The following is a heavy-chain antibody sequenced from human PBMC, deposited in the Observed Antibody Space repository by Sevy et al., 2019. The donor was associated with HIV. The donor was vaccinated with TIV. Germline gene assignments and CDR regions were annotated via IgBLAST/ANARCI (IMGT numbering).Heavy chain of an antibody. V-gene: IGHV3-21*01. CDR3: ARDLVIPATTDYFYYGMDV. Sequence: GGSLRLSCAASGFTIRTYNMNWVRQAPGKGLEWVSSISSSSTYIYYAHSVKGRFTISRDNAKNSLYLQMSSLRAEDTAVYYCARDLVIPATTDYFYYGMDVWGQGTTVTVSS. D-gene: IGHD2-15*01. J-gene: IGHJ6*02. CDR1: GFTIRTYN. CDR2: ISSSSTYI.